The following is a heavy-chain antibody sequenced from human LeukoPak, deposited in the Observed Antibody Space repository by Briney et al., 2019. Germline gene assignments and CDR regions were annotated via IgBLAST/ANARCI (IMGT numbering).Heavy chain of an antibody. V-gene: IGHV3-30*18. Sequence: GSLRLSCAASGFTFSSHGMSWVRQAPGKGLEWVAVITYDGSNKYYTDSVKGRFTISRDNSRSTLYLQMNSLRAEDTAVYYCAKVRWDNSGWYYLDYWGQGTLVTVSS. CDR3: AKVRWDNSGWYYLDY. D-gene: IGHD6-19*01. CDR2: ITYDGSNK. CDR1: GFTFSSHG. J-gene: IGHJ4*02.